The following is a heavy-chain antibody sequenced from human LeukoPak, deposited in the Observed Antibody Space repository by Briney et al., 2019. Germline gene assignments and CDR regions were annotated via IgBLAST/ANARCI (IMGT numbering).Heavy chain of an antibody. J-gene: IGHJ4*02. Sequence: GGSLRLSCAASEFTFSTYSMIWVRQAPGKGLEWISYISSGSSRTYYADSVKGRFTISRDNAKNTLYLQMNSLRVEDTAVYYCARDGRADYWGQGTLVTVSS. D-gene: IGHD3/OR15-3a*01. CDR2: ISSGSSRT. CDR3: ARDGRADY. V-gene: IGHV3-48*01. CDR1: EFTFSTYS.